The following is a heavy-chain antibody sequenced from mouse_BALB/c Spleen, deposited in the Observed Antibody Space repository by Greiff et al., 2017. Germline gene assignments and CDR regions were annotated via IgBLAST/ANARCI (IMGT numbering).Heavy chain of an antibody. CDR1: GFSLTSYG. D-gene: IGHD2-1*01. CDR2: IWSGGST. Sequence: VKLMESGPGLVQPSQSLSITCTVSGFSLTSYGVHWVRQSPGKGLEWLGVIWSGGSTDYNAAFISRLSISKDNSKSQVFFKMNSLQANDTAIYYCARGGGNYVNYYAMDYWGQGTSVTVSS. CDR3: ARGGGNYVNYYAMDY. J-gene: IGHJ4*01. V-gene: IGHV2-2*02.